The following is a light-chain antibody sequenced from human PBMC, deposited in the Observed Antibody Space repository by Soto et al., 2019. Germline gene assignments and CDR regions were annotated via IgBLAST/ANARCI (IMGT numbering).Light chain of an antibody. J-gene: IGKJ4*01. CDR2: DAS. CDR3: QQFSSYPLT. CDR1: QTVRNNY. Sequence: EFGLTQSPGTLSLSAGERATLSWGASQTVRNNYLAWYQQKHGQAPRLLIYDASSRATGIPDGFSGGLYGTDFNLTISRLETEDFAVYYCQQFSSYPLTFGGGTKVDIK. V-gene: IGKV3-20*01.